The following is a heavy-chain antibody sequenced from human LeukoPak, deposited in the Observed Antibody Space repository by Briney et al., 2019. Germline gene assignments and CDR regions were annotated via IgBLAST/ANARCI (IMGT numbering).Heavy chain of an antibody. Sequence: PSETLSLTCAVYGGSFSGYYWSWIRQPPEKGLEWIGEINHSGSTNYNPSLKSRVTISVDTSKNQFSLKLSSVTAADTAVYYCARELYYYDSSGYYPFDYWGQGTLVTVSS. J-gene: IGHJ4*02. CDR3: ARELYYYDSSGYYPFDY. CDR2: INHSGST. V-gene: IGHV4-34*01. CDR1: GGSFSGYY. D-gene: IGHD3-22*01.